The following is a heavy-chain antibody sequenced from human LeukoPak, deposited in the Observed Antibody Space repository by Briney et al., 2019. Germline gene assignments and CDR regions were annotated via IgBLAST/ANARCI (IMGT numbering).Heavy chain of an antibody. CDR3: ARARNRNYYFHGVDV. Sequence: SVKVSCKASGGTFSNYAINWVRQAPGQGLEWVGGIIPIFGTAHYAQKFQGRVTITADESTRTGYMDLSSLRSEDTAVYYCARARNRNYYFHGVDVWGQGTTVTVSS. D-gene: IGHD4-11*01. CDR2: IIPIFGTA. V-gene: IGHV1-69*13. CDR1: GGTFSNYA. J-gene: IGHJ6*02.